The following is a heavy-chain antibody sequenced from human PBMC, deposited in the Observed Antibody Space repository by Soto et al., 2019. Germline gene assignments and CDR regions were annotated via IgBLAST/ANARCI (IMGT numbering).Heavy chain of an antibody. D-gene: IGHD5-18*01. CDR3: ARDKDTAMPYYDY. CDR2: IKQDGSEK. Sequence: EVQLVESGGGLVQPGGSLRLSCAASGFTFSSYWMSWVRQAPGKGLEWVANIKQDGSEKYYVDSVKGRLTISRDNAKNSLYLQMNSLRAEDTAVYYCARDKDTAMPYYDYWGQGTLVTVSS. CDR1: GFTFSSYW. V-gene: IGHV3-7*05. J-gene: IGHJ4*02.